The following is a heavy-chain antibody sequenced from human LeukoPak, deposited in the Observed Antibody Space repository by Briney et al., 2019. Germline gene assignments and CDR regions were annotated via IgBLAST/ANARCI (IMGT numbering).Heavy chain of an antibody. J-gene: IGHJ4*02. V-gene: IGHV4-34*01. CDR3: ARLTYYGSDYGRDNSYFDY. Sequence: SETLSLTCAVYGGSFSAYYWSWIRQPPGKGLEWIGEINHSGSTNYNPSLKSRVTISVNTSKNQFSLKLSSVTAADTAVYYCARLTYYGSDYGRDNSYFDYWGQGTLVTVSS. CDR2: INHSGST. D-gene: IGHD3-10*01. CDR1: GGSFSAYY.